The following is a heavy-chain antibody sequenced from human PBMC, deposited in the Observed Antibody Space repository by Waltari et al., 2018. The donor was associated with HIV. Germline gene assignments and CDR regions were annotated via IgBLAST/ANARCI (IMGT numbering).Heavy chain of an antibody. CDR1: GFTFSSYW. V-gene: IGHV3-7*01. CDR2: RKQDGREK. D-gene: IGHD2-2*01. CDR3: ARDYSSTSCYYFDY. Sequence: EVQLVESGGGLVQPGGSLRLSCAASGFTFSSYWMSWVRQAPGKGVEWVANRKQDGREKYYVDSVKGRFTISRDNAKNSLYLQMNSLRAEDTAVYYCARDYSSTSCYYFDYWGQGTLVTVSS. J-gene: IGHJ4*02.